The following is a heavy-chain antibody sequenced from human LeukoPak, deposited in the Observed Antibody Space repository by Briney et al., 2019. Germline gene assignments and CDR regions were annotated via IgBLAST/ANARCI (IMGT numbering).Heavy chain of an antibody. CDR1: GFTVSSNY. J-gene: IGHJ1*01. CDR2: IRRMSDGGTT. CDR3: TTVQGN. Sequence: GGSLRLSCAASGFTVSSNYMSWVRQAPGKGLEWVGQIRRMSDGGTTEYTAPVKGRFSISREDSKNTRYLQMNSLRTEDTAIYYCTTVQGNWGQGTLVTVSS. V-gene: IGHV3-15*05.